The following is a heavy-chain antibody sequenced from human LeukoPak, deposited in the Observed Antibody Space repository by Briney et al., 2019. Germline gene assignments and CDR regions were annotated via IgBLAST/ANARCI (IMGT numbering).Heavy chain of an antibody. Sequence: ASVKVSCKVSGYTLTELSMHWVRQAPGKGLEWMGGSDPEDGETIYAQKFQGRVTMTEDTSTDTAYMELSSLRSEDTAVYYCATIRDCSGGSCYSSGRNHNWFDPWGQGTLVTVSS. CDR3: ATIRDCSGGSCYSSGRNHNWFDP. J-gene: IGHJ5*02. CDR1: GYTLTELS. CDR2: SDPEDGET. D-gene: IGHD2-15*01. V-gene: IGHV1-24*01.